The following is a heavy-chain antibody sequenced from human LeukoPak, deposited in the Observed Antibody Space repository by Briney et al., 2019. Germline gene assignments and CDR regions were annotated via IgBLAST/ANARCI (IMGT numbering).Heavy chain of an antibody. CDR3: ASPRGDDSGGYYTWYFHH. CDR1: GGSISSTSYY. D-gene: IGHD3-22*01. CDR2: FYYSGSI. J-gene: IGHJ1*01. V-gene: IGHV4-39*07. Sequence: PSETLSLTCIVSGGSISSTSYYWGWIRQSPGKGLEWIGSFYYSGSIFDNRSLRSRVTISIDMSKNQFLLKLTSVTAADTAVYFCASPRGDDSGGYYTWYFHHWGQGILVTVSS.